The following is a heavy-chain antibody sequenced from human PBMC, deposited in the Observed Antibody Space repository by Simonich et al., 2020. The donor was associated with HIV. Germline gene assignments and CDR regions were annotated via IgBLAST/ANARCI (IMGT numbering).Heavy chain of an antibody. J-gene: IGHJ4*02. CDR3: AKDYGSGSYAIDY. CDR2: MMRSSSYI. D-gene: IGHD3-10*01. Sequence: EVQLVESGGGLVKPGGSLRLSCSAYGLTFSSYSMNWVRHAPGKGLDWVSSMMRSSSYIDYADSLKGRFTISRDNAKNSLYLQMNSLRAEDTAVYYCAKDYGSGSYAIDYWGQGTLVTVSS. CDR1: GLTFSSYS. V-gene: IGHV3-21*01.